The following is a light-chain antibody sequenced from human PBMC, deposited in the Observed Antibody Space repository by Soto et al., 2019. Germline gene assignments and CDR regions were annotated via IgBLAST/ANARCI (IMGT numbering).Light chain of an antibody. V-gene: IGKV1-39*01. CDR1: QSMSTY. CDR3: QQSYNTPLT. Sequence: DIQLTQSPSFLSASVGDRVTITCRASQSMSTYLNWYQQKPGKAPKLLIYAASSLQSGVPSRFSGSGSGTDFTLTISSLQPEDFATYYCQQSYNTPLTFGGGTKVDIK. CDR2: AAS. J-gene: IGKJ4*01.